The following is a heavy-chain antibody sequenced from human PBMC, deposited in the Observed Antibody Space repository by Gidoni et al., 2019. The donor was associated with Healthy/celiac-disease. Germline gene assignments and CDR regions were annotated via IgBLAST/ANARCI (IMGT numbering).Heavy chain of an antibody. CDR3: SSGSYSAFDI. V-gene: IGHV3-30-3*01. CDR1: GFTFSSYA. J-gene: IGHJ3*02. CDR2: RSYDGSNK. Sequence: QVQLVESGGGVVQPGRSLRLSCAASGFTFSSYAMHWVRQAPGKGLEWGAVRSYDGSNKYYADAVKGRFTISRDNSKNTLYLKMNSLRAEDTAVYYCSSGSYSAFDIWGQGTMVTVSS. D-gene: IGHD1-26*01.